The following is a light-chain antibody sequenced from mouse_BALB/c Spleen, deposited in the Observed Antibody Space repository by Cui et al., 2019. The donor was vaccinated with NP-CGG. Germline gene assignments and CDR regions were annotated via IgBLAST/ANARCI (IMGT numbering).Light chain of an antibody. CDR1: NGAVTTSNY. CDR2: GTN. J-gene: IGLJ1*01. CDR3: ALWYSNHWV. V-gene: IGLV1*01. Sequence: QAVVTQESALTTSPGETGTSTCRSSNGAVTTSNYANWVQEKPDHLFTGLIGGTNNRVPGVPARFSGSLIGDKAALTITGAQTEDEAIYFCALWYSNHWVFGGGTKLTVL.